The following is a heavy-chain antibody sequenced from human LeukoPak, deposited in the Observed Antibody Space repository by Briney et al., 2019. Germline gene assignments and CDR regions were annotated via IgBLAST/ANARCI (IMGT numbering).Heavy chain of an antibody. Sequence: GGSLRLSCAASGFTFSSYAMSWVRQAPGKGLECVSSITFSSSHIYYADSVKGRFTISRDNTKDSLYLQMNSLRAEDTAVYYCAKDSAMVIEDYWGRGTLVTVSS. CDR1: GFTFSSYA. CDR3: AKDSAMVIEDY. CDR2: ITFSSSHI. D-gene: IGHD5-18*01. V-gene: IGHV3-21*04. J-gene: IGHJ4*02.